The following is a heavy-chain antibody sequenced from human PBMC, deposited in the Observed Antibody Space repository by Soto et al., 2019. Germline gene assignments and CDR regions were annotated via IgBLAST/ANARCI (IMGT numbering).Heavy chain of an antibody. J-gene: IGHJ4*02. CDR2: IYHSGST. CDR3: ARYLDIAAAGINFFDY. V-gene: IGHV4-30-2*01. CDR1: GGSISSGGYS. D-gene: IGHD6-13*01. Sequence: PSETLSLTCAVSGGSISSGGYSWSWNRQPPGKGLEWIGYIYHSGSTYYNPSLKSRVTISVDRSKNQFSLKLSSVTAVDTAVYYCARYLDIAAAGINFFDYWGQGTLVTVSS.